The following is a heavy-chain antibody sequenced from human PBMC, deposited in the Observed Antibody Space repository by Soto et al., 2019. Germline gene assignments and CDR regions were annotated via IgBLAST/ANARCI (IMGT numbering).Heavy chain of an antibody. V-gene: IGHV3-30*18. CDR3: AKDLIRYDFWSGTETYYYYYGMDV. Sequence: QVQLVESGGGVVQPGRSLRLSCAASGFTFSSYGMHWVRQAPGKGLEWVAVISYDGSNKYYADSVKGRFTISRDNSKNTLYLQMNSLRAEDTAVYYCAKDLIRYDFWSGTETYYYYYGMDVWGQGTTVTVSS. J-gene: IGHJ6*02. D-gene: IGHD3-3*01. CDR2: ISYDGSNK. CDR1: GFTFSSYG.